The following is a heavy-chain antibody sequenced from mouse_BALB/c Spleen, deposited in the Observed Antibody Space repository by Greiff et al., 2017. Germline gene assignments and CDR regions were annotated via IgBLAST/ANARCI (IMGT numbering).Heavy chain of an antibody. V-gene: IGHV7-3*02. D-gene: IGHD2-3*01. CDR1: GFTFSNYW. CDR3: ARDSDGYHAWFAY. J-gene: IGHJ3*01. Sequence: EVKLQESGGGLVQPGGSMKLSCVASGFTFSNYWMNWVRQPPGKALEWLGFIRNKANGYTTEYSASVKGRFTISRDNSQSILYLQMNTLRAEDSATYYCARDSDGYHAWFAYWGQGTLVTVSA. CDR2: IRNKANGYTT.